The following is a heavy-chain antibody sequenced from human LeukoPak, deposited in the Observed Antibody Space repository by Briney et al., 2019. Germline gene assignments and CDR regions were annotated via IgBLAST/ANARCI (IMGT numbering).Heavy chain of an antibody. CDR3: ARDFRHCSGGSCYSH. D-gene: IGHD2-15*01. CDR1: GYTFTSYY. V-gene: IGHV1-46*01. J-gene: IGHJ4*02. Sequence: ASVKVSCKASGYTFTSYYMHWVRQAPGQGPEWMGIINPSGGSTSYAQKFQGRVTMTRDTSTSTVYMELSSLRSEDTAVYYCARDFRHCSGGSCYSHWGQGTLVTVSS. CDR2: INPSGGST.